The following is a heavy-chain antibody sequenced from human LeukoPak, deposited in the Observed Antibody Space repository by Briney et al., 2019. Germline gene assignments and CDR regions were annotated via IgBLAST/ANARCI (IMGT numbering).Heavy chain of an antibody. Sequence: ASVKVSCKASGYTFTSYYMHWVRQAPGQGLEWMGIINPSGGSTSYAQKFQGRVTMTRDTSTSTVYMELSSLRSEDTAVYYCAREGSSGYYHLGYFDYWGQGTLVTVS. CDR1: GYTFTSYY. CDR3: AREGSSGYYHLGYFDY. J-gene: IGHJ4*02. V-gene: IGHV1-46*01. D-gene: IGHD3-22*01. CDR2: INPSGGST.